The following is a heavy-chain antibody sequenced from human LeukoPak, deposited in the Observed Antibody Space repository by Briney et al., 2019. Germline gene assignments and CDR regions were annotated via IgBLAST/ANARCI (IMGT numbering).Heavy chain of an antibody. J-gene: IGHJ4*02. D-gene: IGHD4-11*01. V-gene: IGHV3-21*01. Sequence: PGGSLRLSCAASGFTFSSYSMNWVRQAPGKGLEWVSSISSSSSYIYYADSVKGRFTISRDNAKNSLYLQMNSLRAEDTAVYYCARAVGYDYSSADYWGQGTLVTVSS. CDR2: ISSSSSYI. CDR3: ARAVGYDYSSADY. CDR1: GFTFSSYS.